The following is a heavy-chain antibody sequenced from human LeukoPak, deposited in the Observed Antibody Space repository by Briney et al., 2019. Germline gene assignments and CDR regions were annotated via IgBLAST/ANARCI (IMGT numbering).Heavy chain of an antibody. J-gene: IGHJ4*02. V-gene: IGHV3-23*01. CDR3: ASPSGVVVTAPDY. Sequence: GGSLRLSCAASGFTFSSYAMSWVRQAPGKGLEWVSAISGSGGSTYYADSVKGRFTIPRDNSKNTLYLQMNSLRAEDTAVYYCASPSGVVVTAPDYWGQGTLVTVSS. D-gene: IGHD2-21*02. CDR2: ISGSGGST. CDR1: GFTFSSYA.